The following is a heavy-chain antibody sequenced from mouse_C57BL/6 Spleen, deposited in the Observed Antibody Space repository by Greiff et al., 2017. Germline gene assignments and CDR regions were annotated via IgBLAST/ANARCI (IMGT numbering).Heavy chain of an antibody. CDR2: ISDGGSYT. CDR1: GFTFSSYA. CDR3: AREDDEGFAY. V-gene: IGHV5-4*01. J-gene: IGHJ3*01. Sequence: EVQLQESGGGLVKPGGSLKLSCAASGFTFSSYAMSWVRQTPEKRLEWVATISDGGSYTYYPDNVKGRFTISRDNAKNNLYLQMSHLKSEDTAMYYCAREDDEGFAYWGQGTLVTVSA. D-gene: IGHD2-12*01.